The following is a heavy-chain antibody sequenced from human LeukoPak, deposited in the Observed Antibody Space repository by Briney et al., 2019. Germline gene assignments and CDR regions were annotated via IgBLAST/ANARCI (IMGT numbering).Heavy chain of an antibody. D-gene: IGHD6-19*01. CDR1: GGSISSYY. CDR2: IYYSGST. Sequence: SETLSLTCTVSGGSISSYYWSWIRQPPGKGLGWIGYIYYSGSTNYNPSLKSRVTISVDTSKNQFSLRLSSVTAADTAVYYCARVRFDSSGWYGGWDYWGQGTLVTVSS. V-gene: IGHV4-59*01. J-gene: IGHJ4*02. CDR3: ARVRFDSSGWYGGWDY.